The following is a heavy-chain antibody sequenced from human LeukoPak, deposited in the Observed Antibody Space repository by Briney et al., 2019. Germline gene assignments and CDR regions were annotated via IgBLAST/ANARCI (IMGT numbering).Heavy chain of an antibody. J-gene: IGHJ5*02. CDR2: IYTSGST. Sequence: SETLSLTCTVSGGSISSGSYYWSWIRQPAGKGLEGVGRIYTSGSTNYNPSLKSRVTISVDTYKTQFSLKLRSVTAADTAVYYCAREAVRHYYDSSGYHNWFDPWGQGTLVTVSS. D-gene: IGHD3-22*01. V-gene: IGHV4-61*02. CDR1: GGSISSGSYY. CDR3: AREAVRHYYDSSGYHNWFDP.